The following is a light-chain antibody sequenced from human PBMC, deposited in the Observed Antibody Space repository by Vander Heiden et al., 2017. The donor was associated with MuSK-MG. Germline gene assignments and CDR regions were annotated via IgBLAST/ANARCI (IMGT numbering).Light chain of an antibody. J-gene: IGKJ2*01. CDR2: AAS. Sequence: DIQMTQSPSSLSASVGDRVTIACRASQSISSYLNWYQQKPGKVPKLLIYAASTLRSGAPSRFSGSGSGTDFTLTISRLQPEDFATYFCQQSDSTPYTFGQGTMLEIK. V-gene: IGKV1-39*01. CDR1: QSISSY. CDR3: QQSDSTPYT.